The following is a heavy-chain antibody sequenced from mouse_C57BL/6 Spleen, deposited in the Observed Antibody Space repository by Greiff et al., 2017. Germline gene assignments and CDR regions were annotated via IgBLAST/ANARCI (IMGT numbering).Heavy chain of an antibody. CDR1: GYSITSGYY. J-gene: IGHJ3*01. CDR2: ISYDGSN. Sequence: ESGPGLVKPSQSLSLTCSVTGYSITSGYYWNWIRQFPGNKLEWMGYISYDGSNNYNPSLKNRISITRDTSKNQFFLKLNSVTTEDTATYYCAREGITTVVDPWFAYWGQGTLVTVSA. CDR3: AREGITTVVDPWFAY. V-gene: IGHV3-6*01. D-gene: IGHD1-1*01.